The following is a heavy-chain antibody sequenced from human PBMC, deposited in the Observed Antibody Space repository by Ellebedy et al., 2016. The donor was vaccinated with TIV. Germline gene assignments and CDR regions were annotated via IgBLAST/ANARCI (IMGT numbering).Heavy chain of an antibody. D-gene: IGHD4-17*01. CDR2: IYSYGST. Sequence: GESLKISCAASGFIVGPNYMTWVRQAPGKGLEWVSVIYSYGSTYYADSVKGRFTISRDNSKNTLYLQMNSLRAEDTAVYYCGRTDYGDSYYFDNWGQGTLVTVSS. J-gene: IGHJ4*02. V-gene: IGHV3-53*01. CDR3: GRTDYGDSYYFDN. CDR1: GFIVGPNY.